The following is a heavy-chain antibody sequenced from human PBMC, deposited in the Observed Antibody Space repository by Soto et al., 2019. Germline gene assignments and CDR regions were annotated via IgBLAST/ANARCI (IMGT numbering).Heavy chain of an antibody. D-gene: IGHD3-22*01. Sequence: QVQLVESGGGVVQPEWSQRLSCTASKFTFASYVMHWVRQAPGEGLEWVALISFDGTNKYYADSVKGRFTISRDNSKNTMYLQMNSLRPEDTAVYYCAREMIPMIMGGMSAMDVWGQGTTVTVS. CDR3: AREMIPMIMGGMSAMDV. CDR1: KFTFASYV. V-gene: IGHV3-30*04. J-gene: IGHJ6*02. CDR2: ISFDGTNK.